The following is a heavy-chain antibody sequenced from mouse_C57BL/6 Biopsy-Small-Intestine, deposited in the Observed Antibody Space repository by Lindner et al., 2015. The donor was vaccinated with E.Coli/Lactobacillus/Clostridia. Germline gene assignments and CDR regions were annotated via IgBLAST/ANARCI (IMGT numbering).Heavy chain of an antibody. Sequence: VQLQESGADLVKPGASVKLSCTASGFNIRDYYIHWVKQKTDQGLEWIGRIDPGDGESKYAPKFQDKATITADTSSNTAYLQLSSLTSEASAVYYCAREFITTLEYYFDYWGHGTTLTVSS. CDR1: GFNIRDYY. CDR3: AREFITTLEYYFDY. CDR2: IDPGDGES. D-gene: IGHD1-1*01. J-gene: IGHJ2*01. V-gene: IGHV14-2*01.